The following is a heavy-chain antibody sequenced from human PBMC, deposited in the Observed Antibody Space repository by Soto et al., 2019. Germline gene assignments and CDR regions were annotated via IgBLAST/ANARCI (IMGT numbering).Heavy chain of an antibody. CDR3: ARNQIAAAGPATFFDY. V-gene: IGHV3-48*04. D-gene: IGHD6-13*01. Sequence: GGSLRLSCAASGFTFSSYSMNWVRQAPGKGLEWVSYISSSSSTIYYADSVKGRFTITRDNAKNSLYLQMNSLRAEDTPVYYCARNQIAAAGPATFFDYWGQGTLETVSS. J-gene: IGHJ4*02. CDR2: ISSSSSTI. CDR1: GFTFSSYS.